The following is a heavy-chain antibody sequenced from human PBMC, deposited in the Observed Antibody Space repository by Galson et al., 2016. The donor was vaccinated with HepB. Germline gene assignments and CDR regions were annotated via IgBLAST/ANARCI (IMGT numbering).Heavy chain of an antibody. CDR2: ISGSGAST. CDR3: TKDGDRKDDY. Sequence: SLRLSCAASGFTFSTYPMIWVRQAPGKGLEWVPDISGSGASTHYRDSVKGRFIISRDNSNNTLSLQMNNLRVEDTAVYYCTKDGDRKDDYWGQGTLVTVSS. J-gene: IGHJ4*02. V-gene: IGHV3-23*01. CDR1: GFTFSTYP. D-gene: IGHD2-21*01.